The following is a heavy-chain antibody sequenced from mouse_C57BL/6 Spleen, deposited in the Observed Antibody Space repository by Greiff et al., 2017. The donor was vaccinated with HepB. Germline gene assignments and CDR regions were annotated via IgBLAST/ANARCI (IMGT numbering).Heavy chain of an antibody. D-gene: IGHD2-2*01. Sequence: DVKLVESGGGLVKPGGSLKLSCAASGFTFSSYTMSWVRQTPEERLEWVATISGGGGNTYYPDSVKGRFIISRDNAKNTLYLQMSSLRSEDTALYYCASRYGYDADWFAYWGQGTLVTVSA. J-gene: IGHJ3*01. CDR1: GFTFSSYT. V-gene: IGHV5-9*01. CDR2: ISGGGGNT. CDR3: ASRYGYDADWFAY.